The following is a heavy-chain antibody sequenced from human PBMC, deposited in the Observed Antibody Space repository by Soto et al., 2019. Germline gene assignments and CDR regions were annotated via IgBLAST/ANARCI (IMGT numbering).Heavy chain of an antibody. J-gene: IGHJ6*02. CDR3: ATHRYSGGSSPYYYYGMDV. V-gene: IGHV5-51*01. D-gene: IGHD1-26*01. CDR2: IYPGDSDT. Sequence: GESLKISCKGSGYSFTSYWIGWVRQMPGKGLEWMGIIYPGDSDTRYSPSFQGQVTISADKSISTAYLQWSSLKASDTAMYYCATHRYSGGSSPYYYYGMDVWGQGTTVTVSS. CDR1: GYSFTSYW.